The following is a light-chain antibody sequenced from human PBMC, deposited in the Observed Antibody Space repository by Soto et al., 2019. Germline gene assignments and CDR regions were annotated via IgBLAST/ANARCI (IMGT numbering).Light chain of an antibody. J-gene: IGKJ1*01. Sequence: EIVMTQSPATLSVSPGERATLSCRASQSVSSNLAWYPQKPGQAPRLLIYGASTRATGIPARFSGSGSGPDFTLTISSLQSEDFAVSYCQQYNNWPWTFGQGTKVEIK. CDR1: QSVSSN. CDR2: GAS. V-gene: IGKV3-15*01. CDR3: QQYNNWPWT.